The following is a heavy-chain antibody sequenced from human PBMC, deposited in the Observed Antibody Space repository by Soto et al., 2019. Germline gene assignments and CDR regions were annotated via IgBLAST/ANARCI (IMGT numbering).Heavy chain of an antibody. CDR3: SKDRHYGGKGRMGYYYCFGMDV. CDR1: GFTFSSYD. CDR2: ISYDGSNK. J-gene: IGHJ6*02. Sequence: QVQLVESGGGVVQPGRSLRLSCAASGFTFSSYDMHWVRQAPGKGLEWVAVISYDGSNKYYADSVKGRFTISRDNSKNTLYLQMNSLRAEGTAVYYCSKDRHYGGKGRMGYYYCFGMDVWGQGTTVTVSS. V-gene: IGHV3-30*18. D-gene: IGHD4-17*01.